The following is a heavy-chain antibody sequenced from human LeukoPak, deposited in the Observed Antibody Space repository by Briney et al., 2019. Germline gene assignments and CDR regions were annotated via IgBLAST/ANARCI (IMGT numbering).Heavy chain of an antibody. D-gene: IGHD3-10*01. Sequence: ASVKVSCKAPRGTFDSYGISWVRQAPGQGLEWMGGVMAIFGRVKYGQKFQGRATITTDASTSTAYMELSSLTSEDTGVYYCASGELGDRSGFSFFDYWGQGTLVTVSS. V-gene: IGHV1-69*05. CDR3: ASGELGDRSGFSFFDY. J-gene: IGHJ4*02. CDR2: VMAIFGRV. CDR1: RGTFDSYG.